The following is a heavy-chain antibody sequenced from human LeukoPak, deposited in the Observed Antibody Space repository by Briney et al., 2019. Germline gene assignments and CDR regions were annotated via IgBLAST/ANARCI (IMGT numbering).Heavy chain of an antibody. J-gene: IGHJ1*01. CDR2: MFYTGST. V-gene: IGHV4-39*07. CDR3: VRLGYCSSASCYVQN. Sequence: SETLSLPCSVSGGSISGTSYYWGWIRQPPGKGLEYIGSMFYTGSTDYSPSFQSRVTVSLDTSRNQVSLNLRFVTAPDTAVYYCVRLGYCSSASCYVQNWGQGTQVTVSS. D-gene: IGHD2-2*01. CDR1: GGSISGTSYY.